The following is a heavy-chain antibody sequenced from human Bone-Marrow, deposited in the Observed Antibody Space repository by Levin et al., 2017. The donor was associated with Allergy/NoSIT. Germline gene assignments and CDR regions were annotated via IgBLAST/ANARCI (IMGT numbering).Heavy chain of an antibody. CDR3: ARKEAGYGSETIDY. CDR1: GYMFTDFW. J-gene: IGHJ4*02. Sequence: GGSLRLSCKASGYMFTDFWIGWVRQLPGKGLEWMGIIYPGDSDARYRPSFQGQVSISVDRSINTVYLQWISLKASDTATYFCARKEAGYGSETIDYWGQGTRVTVSS. V-gene: IGHV5-51*01. CDR2: IYPGDSDA. D-gene: IGHD3-10*01.